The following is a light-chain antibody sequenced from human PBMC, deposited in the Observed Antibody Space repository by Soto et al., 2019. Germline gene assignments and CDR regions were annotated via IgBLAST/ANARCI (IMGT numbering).Light chain of an antibody. Sequence: QSVLTQPASVSGSPGQSITISCTGNNNDVGGYNFVSWYQQHPGKAPKLMIYEVNNRPSGVSNRFSGSKSDNTASLTISGLQAEDEADYYCSSYTTSSTQVFGGGTKVTVL. CDR1: NNDVGGYNF. CDR3: SSYTTSSTQV. V-gene: IGLV2-14*01. CDR2: EVN. J-gene: IGLJ2*01.